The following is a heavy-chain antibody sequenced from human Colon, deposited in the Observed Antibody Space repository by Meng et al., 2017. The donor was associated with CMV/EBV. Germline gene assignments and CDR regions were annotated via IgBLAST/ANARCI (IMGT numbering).Heavy chain of an antibody. CDR3: AKDPLPPQT. CDR2: IRYDATTK. Sequence: GESLKISCVTSGFTFNSYGMHWLRQAPGKGLEWVAFIRYDATTKYYSDSVKGRFTISRDNSQNTLYLQMNNLRTEDTGVFYCAKDPLPPQTWGRGTLVTVSS. CDR1: GFTFNSYG. V-gene: IGHV3-30*02. J-gene: IGHJ5*02.